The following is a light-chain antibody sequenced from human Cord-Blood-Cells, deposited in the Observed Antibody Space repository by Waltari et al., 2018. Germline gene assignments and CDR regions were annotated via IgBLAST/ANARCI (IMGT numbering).Light chain of an antibody. J-gene: IGKJ5*01. CDR2: GAS. Sequence: EIVLTQPPGTLSLSPGERATRSCRASQSVSSSYLAWYQQKPGQAPRLLIYGASSSATRIPDRFSGSGSATDFTLTISRLAPEDFAVYYCQQYGSSPSITFDQGTRLEIK. CDR1: QSVSSSY. V-gene: IGKV3-20*01. CDR3: QQYGSSPSIT.